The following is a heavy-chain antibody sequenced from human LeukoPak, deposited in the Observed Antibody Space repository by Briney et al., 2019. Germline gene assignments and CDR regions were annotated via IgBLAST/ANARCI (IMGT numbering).Heavy chain of an antibody. V-gene: IGHV4-28*03. J-gene: IGHJ6*02. CDR2: IYYSGST. D-gene: IGHD3-3*01. Sequence: PSDTLSLTCAVSGYSISSSNYWAWIRQPSGKGLEWIGYIYYSGSTNYNPSLKSRVTISVDTSKNQFSLKLSSVTAADTAVYYCARGFSAALEWLSPYYYGMDVWGQGTTVTVSS. CDR1: GYSISSSNY. CDR3: ARGFSAALEWLSPYYYGMDV.